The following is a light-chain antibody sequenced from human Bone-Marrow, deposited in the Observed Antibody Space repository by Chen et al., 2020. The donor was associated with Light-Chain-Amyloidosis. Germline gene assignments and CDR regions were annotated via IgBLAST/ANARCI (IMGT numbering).Light chain of an antibody. CDR3: YTYAGSATFV. Sequence: QSALTHPASVSGSPGQSITIPCTGTSSNVGDYSLVSWYQQHPGKALKLILYEGIQRPSGVSSRFSGSMSGNTASLTISGLQTEDEADYFCYTYAGSATFVFGSATTVTVL. V-gene: IGLV2-23*01. CDR2: EGI. CDR1: SSNVGDYSL. J-gene: IGLJ1*01.